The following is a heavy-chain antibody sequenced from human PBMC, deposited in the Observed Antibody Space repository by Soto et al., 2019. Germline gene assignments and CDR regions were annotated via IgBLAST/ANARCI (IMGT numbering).Heavy chain of an antibody. CDR3: TIEAVSGRTGFAY. Sequence: QVQLVHSGAEVKKPGASVKVSCKASGYTFTSYGISWVRQAPGQGLEWMGWFNAYNGNTNYAQKFQGRVTMTTDTSTSTAYMELRSLTSDDTAVYYCTIEAVSGRTGFAYWAQGTLVNVSS. J-gene: IGHJ4*02. CDR2: FNAYNGNT. CDR1: GYTFTSYG. V-gene: IGHV1-18*01. D-gene: IGHD6-19*01.